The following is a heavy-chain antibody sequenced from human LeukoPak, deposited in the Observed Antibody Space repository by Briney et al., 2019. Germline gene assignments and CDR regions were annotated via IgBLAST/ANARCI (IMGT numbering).Heavy chain of an antibody. V-gene: IGHV3-43*01. CDR3: AKDQYGDYELGFFMDF. Sequence: GGSLRLSCAASGFTFNDYTMHWVRQAPGRGLEWVSLIRWDGGDTYYADSVEGRFTISRDNAKNSLYLQMNSLRSEDTALYYCAKDQYGDYELGFFMDFWAKGTTVTVSS. CDR1: GFTFNDYT. D-gene: IGHD4-17*01. J-gene: IGHJ6*03. CDR2: IRWDGGDT.